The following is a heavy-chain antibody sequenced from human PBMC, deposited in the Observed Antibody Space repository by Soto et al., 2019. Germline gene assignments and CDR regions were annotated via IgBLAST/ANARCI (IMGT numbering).Heavy chain of an antibody. CDR1: GFTFSSYA. V-gene: IGHV3-30-3*01. J-gene: IGHJ4*02. D-gene: IGHD6-19*01. CDR2: ISYDGSNK. Sequence: GGSLRLSCAASGFTFSSYAMHWVRQAPGKGLEWVAVISYDGSNKYYADSVKGRFTISRDNSKNTLYLQMNSLRAEDTAVYYCARDRISSGCFDYWGQGTLVTVPQ. CDR3: ARDRISSGCFDY.